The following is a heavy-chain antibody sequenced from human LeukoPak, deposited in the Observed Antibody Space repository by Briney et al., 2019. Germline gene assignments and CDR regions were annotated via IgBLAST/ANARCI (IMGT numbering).Heavy chain of an antibody. J-gene: IGHJ4*02. V-gene: IGHV1-46*01. D-gene: IGHD1-26*01. CDR3: ARDWELGY. CDR1: GYTFTTYD. Sequence: ASVKVSCKTSGYTFTTYDIHWVRQAPGQGLEWMGSVHPSGGRTTYAQKFQGRVTITRDTSTSTVYMDLSSLRSEDTAVYYCARDWELGYWGQGTLVTVSS. CDR2: VHPSGGRT.